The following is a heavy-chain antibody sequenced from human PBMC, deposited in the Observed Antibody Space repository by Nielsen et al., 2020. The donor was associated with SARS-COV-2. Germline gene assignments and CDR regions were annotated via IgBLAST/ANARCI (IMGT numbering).Heavy chain of an antibody. V-gene: IGHV3-30*04. CDR2: ISYDGSNK. J-gene: IGHJ4*02. D-gene: IGHD1-26*01. Sequence: GESLKISCAASGFTFSSYAMHWVRQAPGKGLEWVAAISYDGSNKYYADSVKGRFTISRDNSKNTLYLQMNSLRSDDTAVYYCARRVGRVGAFDYWGQGTLVTVSS. CDR3: ARRVGRVGAFDY. CDR1: GFTFSSYA.